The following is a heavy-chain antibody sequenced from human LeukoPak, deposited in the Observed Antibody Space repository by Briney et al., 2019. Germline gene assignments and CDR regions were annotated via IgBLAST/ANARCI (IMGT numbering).Heavy chain of an antibody. V-gene: IGHV3-23*01. J-gene: IGHJ4*02. Sequence: GGSLRLSCAASGITFSNHAMTWVRQAPGKGLEWVSGITGSGANTYYAESVKGRFTISRDNSRNTLYLQMNSLRVEDAALYYCATRPATETYFGVFDYWGQGTLVTVSS. CDR3: ATRPATETYFGVFDY. CDR1: GITFSNHA. D-gene: IGHD1-1*01. CDR2: ITGSGANT.